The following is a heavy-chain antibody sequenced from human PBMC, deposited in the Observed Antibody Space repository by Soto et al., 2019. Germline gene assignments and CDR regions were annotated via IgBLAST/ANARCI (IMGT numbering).Heavy chain of an antibody. V-gene: IGHV3-33*08. J-gene: IGHJ6*02. CDR2: IWYDGSNK. D-gene: IGHD6-13*01. Sequence: GGSLRLSCVASGFDLTSSMMNWVRQAPWKGLDWFAVIWYDGSNKYYADSVKGRFTISRDNSKNTLYLQMNRLRAEDTAVYYCARDRSSTPDGMDVWGQGTTVTVSS. CDR3: ARDRSSTPDGMDV. CDR1: GFDLTSSM.